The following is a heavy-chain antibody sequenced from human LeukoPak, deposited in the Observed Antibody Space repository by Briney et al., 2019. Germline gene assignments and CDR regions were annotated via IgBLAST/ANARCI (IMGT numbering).Heavy chain of an antibody. V-gene: IGHV3-7*03. Sequence: GGSLRLSCAASGFTFSSYWMSWVRQAPGKGLEWVANIKQDGSEKYYVDSVKGRFTISRDNSKNTLYLQMNSLRAEDTAVYYCARGNDYGWFDPWGQGTLVTVSS. D-gene: IGHD4-17*01. CDR2: IKQDGSEK. J-gene: IGHJ5*02. CDR1: GFTFSSYW. CDR3: ARGNDYGWFDP.